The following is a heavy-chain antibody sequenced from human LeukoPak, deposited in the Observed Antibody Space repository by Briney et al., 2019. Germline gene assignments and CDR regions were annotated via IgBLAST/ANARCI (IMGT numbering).Heavy chain of an antibody. J-gene: IGHJ4*02. V-gene: IGHV4-34*01. CDR1: GGSFSGYY. CDR2: INHSGST. D-gene: IGHD2-2*01. Sequence: SETLSLTCTVYGGSFSGYYWSWIRQPPGKGLEWIGEINHSGSTNYNPSLKSRVTISVDTSKNQFSLKLSSVTAADTAVYYCASLTDSSTSGLDYWGQGTLVTVSS. CDR3: ASLTDSSTSGLDY.